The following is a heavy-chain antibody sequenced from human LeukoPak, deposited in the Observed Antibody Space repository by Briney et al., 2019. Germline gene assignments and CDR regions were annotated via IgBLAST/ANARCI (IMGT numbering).Heavy chain of an antibody. J-gene: IGHJ4*02. CDR1: GFTFSSYS. D-gene: IGHD2-2*01. CDR2: ISSSSSYI. CDR3: AKGPSDIVVVTSIYYFDY. V-gene: IGHV3-21*01. Sequence: GGSLRLSCAASGFTFSSYSMNWVRQAPGKGLEWVSSISSSSSYIYYADSVKGRFTISRDNAKNSLYLQMNSLRAEDTAVYYCAKGPSDIVVVTSIYYFDYWGQGTLVTVSS.